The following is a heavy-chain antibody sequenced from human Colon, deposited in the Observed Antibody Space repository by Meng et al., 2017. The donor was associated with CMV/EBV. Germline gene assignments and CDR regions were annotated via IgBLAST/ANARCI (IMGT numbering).Heavy chain of an antibody. CDR2: IYAGAGST. D-gene: IGHD2/OR15-2a*01. V-gene: IGHV3-23*03. J-gene: IGHJ6*02. CDR1: GFGFNNHA. CDR3: ARDPNDYFLRGVPYAMDV. Sequence: GGSLRLSCAASGFGFNNHAMSWVRRAPGKGLEWVSIIYAGAGSTFYADPVKGRFTISRDNSKNTLFLQMNSLRAEDTAIYYCARDPNDYFLRGVPYAMDVWGPGTRVTVSS.